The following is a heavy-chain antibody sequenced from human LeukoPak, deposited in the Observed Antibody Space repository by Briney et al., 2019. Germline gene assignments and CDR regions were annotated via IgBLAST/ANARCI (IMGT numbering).Heavy chain of an antibody. Sequence: ETLSLTCTVSGGSISSSSYYWGWIRQPPGKGLEWVANIKQDGSEKYYADSVKGRFTISRDNAKNSVYLQMNSLRGDDTAVYYCARAYAGSGSYWGQGTLITVSS. CDR3: ARAYAGSGSY. CDR1: GGSISSSSYY. D-gene: IGHD3-10*01. V-gene: IGHV3-7*01. J-gene: IGHJ4*02. CDR2: IKQDGSEK.